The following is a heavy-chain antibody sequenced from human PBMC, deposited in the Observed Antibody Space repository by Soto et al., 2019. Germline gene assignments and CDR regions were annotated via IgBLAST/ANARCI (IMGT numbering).Heavy chain of an antibody. CDR3: TTGPHYDTAGMDV. CDR1: GFSFNNAFNDAW. D-gene: IGHD3-9*01. J-gene: IGHJ6*02. CDR2: IKTKTAGGAT. Sequence: GGSLRLSCAASGFSFNNAFNDAWMNWVRQAPGKGLEWVGLIKTKTAGGATDYAAPVKGRFTISRDDSKNTLYLQMDSLKTDDTAVYYCTTGPHYDTAGMDVWGQGTTVTVSS. V-gene: IGHV3-15*07.